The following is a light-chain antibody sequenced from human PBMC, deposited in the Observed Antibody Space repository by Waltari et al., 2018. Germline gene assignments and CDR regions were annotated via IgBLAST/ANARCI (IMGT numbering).Light chain of an antibody. CDR2: GAS. Sequence: EIVLTQSPGSLSSSPGERVTLSCRASQSVSRALAWYQQKPGQAPRRLIFGASNRATGIPDRFSGSGSETDFSLTISRLEPEDVAVYYCQHYVRLPATFGRGTKVEIK. CDR1: QSVSRA. V-gene: IGKV3-20*01. CDR3: QHYVRLPAT. J-gene: IGKJ1*01.